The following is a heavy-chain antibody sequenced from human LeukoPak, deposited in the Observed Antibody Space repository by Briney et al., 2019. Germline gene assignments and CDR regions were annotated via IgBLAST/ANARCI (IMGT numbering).Heavy chain of an antibody. D-gene: IGHD3-22*01. CDR1: GGSISSGDYY. Sequence: IPSETLSLTCTVSGGSISSGDYYWSWIRQPPGKGLEWIGYIYYSGSTYCNPSLKSRVTIPVDTSKNQFSLKLSSVTAADTAVYYCASEPNYYDSSGYLSWGQGTLVTVSS. V-gene: IGHV4-30-4*01. J-gene: IGHJ5*02. CDR2: IYYSGST. CDR3: ASEPNYYDSSGYLS.